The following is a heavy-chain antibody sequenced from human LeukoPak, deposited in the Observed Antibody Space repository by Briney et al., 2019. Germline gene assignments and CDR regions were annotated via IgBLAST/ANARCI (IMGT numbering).Heavy chain of an antibody. CDR3: ARGRVGADY. Sequence: GGSLRLSCAASGFTFSSYAMHWVRQAPGKGLEYVSAISSNGGSTYYANSVKGRSTISRDNSKNTLYLQMGSLRAEDMAVYYCARGRVGADYWGQGTLVTVSS. J-gene: IGHJ4*02. CDR2: ISSNGGST. V-gene: IGHV3-64*01. CDR1: GFTFSSYA. D-gene: IGHD1-26*01.